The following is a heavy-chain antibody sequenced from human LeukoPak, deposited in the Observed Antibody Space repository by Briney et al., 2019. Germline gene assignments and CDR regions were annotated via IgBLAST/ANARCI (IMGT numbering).Heavy chain of an antibody. CDR1: GFTFSTYA. CDR3: ARARYDTRIWPKSRYDYYHYMDV. D-gene: IGHD3-9*01. J-gene: IGHJ6*03. CDR2: ISGNGGST. Sequence: GGTLRLSCAASGFTFSTYAMRWVRQAPGKGLEWVSGISGNGGSTFYADSLKGRFTISRDKSKNTAYLQMSSLRAEDTAEYYSARARYDTRIWPKSRYDYYHYMDVWGKGTTVTVSS. V-gene: IGHV3-23*01.